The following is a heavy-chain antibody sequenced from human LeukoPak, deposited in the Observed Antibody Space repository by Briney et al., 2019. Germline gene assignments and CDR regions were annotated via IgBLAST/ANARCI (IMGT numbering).Heavy chain of an antibody. CDR1: GYSFTNYY. V-gene: IGHV1-2*02. CDR2: INPSSGGT. J-gene: IGHJ4*02. CDR3: ARDRGSRWYVDQ. Sequence: GASVKVSCKTSGYSFTNYYIHWVRQAPGQGLEWMGWINPSSGGTDYAQKFQGRVTMTGDTSISTAYMELSRLRSDDTAVYYCARDRGSRWYVDQWGQGTLVTVSS. D-gene: IGHD5-24*01.